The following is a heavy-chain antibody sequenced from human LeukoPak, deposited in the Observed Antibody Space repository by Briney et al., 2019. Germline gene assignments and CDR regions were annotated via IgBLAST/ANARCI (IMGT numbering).Heavy chain of an antibody. D-gene: IGHD5-12*01. J-gene: IGHJ4*02. CDR3: AGLSGYDPYYFDY. CDR2: INPNSRGT. V-gene: IGHV1-2*06. CDR1: GYSFTGYY. Sequence: ASMKVSCKASGYSFTGYYMHWVRQAPGQGLEWMGRINPNSRGTDYAQKFQGRVTMTRDTSISTAYMELSRLTSDDTAVYYCAGLSGYDPYYFDYWGQGTLVAVSS.